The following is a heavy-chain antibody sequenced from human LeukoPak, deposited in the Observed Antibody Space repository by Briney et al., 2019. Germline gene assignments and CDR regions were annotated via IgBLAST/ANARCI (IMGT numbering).Heavy chain of an antibody. CDR3: ARRNYYFGSGSYYSPDNWFDP. D-gene: IGHD3-10*01. J-gene: IGHJ5*02. Sequence: GESLKISCKGSGYSFTTYWIGWVRQMPGKGLEYMGIIYPRDSDTRYSPSFQGQVTISADKSISTAYLQWSSLKASDTAMYYCARRNYYFGSGSYYSPDNWFDPWGQGTLVTVSS. CDR2: IYPRDSDT. V-gene: IGHV5-51*01. CDR1: GYSFTTYW.